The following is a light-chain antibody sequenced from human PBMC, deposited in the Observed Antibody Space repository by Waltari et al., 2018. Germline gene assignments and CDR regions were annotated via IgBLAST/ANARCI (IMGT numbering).Light chain of an antibody. V-gene: IGKV1-5*03. CDR2: KAS. CDR3: QQYNSYPCT. J-gene: IGKJ1*01. CDR1: QSISSW. Sequence: DIQRTQSPSTLSASVGDRVTITCRASQSISSWLAWYQQKPGKAPKFFIYKASSLESGVPSRFSGSGSGTEFTLTISSLQPDDFATYYCQQYNSYPCTFGQGTTVEL.